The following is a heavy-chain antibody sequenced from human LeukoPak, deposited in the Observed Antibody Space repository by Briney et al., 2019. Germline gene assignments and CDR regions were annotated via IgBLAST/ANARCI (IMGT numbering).Heavy chain of an antibody. J-gene: IGHJ4*02. Sequence: SETLSLTCAVYGGSFSGYYWSWIRQTPGKGLEWIGEINHSGSTNYNPSLKSRVTISVDTSKNQFSLKLSSVTAADTAVYYCAREGYEEGFDYWGQGTLVTVSS. V-gene: IGHV4-34*01. CDR3: AREGYEEGFDY. CDR2: INHSGST. D-gene: IGHD5-12*01. CDR1: GGSFSGYY.